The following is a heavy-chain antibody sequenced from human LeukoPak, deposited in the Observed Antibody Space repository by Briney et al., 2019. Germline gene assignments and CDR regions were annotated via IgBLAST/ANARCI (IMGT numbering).Heavy chain of an antibody. Sequence: TSEPMSLTCSAYGGSFGGYFWSWLRQPPGEGLEWIGEVNHSGSTNCNPSLKSRVTISVDTSRTQFSLNLRSVTAADTAVYYCARAHSGYYSYLDYWGQGTLVTVSS. CDR2: VNHSGST. CDR1: GGSFGGYF. J-gene: IGHJ4*02. CDR3: ARAHSGYYSYLDY. D-gene: IGHD3-22*01. V-gene: IGHV4-34*01.